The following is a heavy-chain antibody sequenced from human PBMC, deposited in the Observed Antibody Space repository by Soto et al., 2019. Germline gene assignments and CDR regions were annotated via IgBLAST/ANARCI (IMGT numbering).Heavy chain of an antibody. CDR3: SKRGGLSYGHFYA. V-gene: IGHV3-23*01. CDR2: LTGSGDHT. CDR1: GFTFSNYA. J-gene: IGHJ4*02. Sequence: PGGSLRLSCAASGFTFSNYAMSWVRQAPGQGLEWVAALTGSGDHTYYADSVKGRFTISRDNFKDTIYLQMITLTAEDTAVYFCSKRGGLSYGHFYAWGMGTLVTVSS. D-gene: IGHD2-15*01.